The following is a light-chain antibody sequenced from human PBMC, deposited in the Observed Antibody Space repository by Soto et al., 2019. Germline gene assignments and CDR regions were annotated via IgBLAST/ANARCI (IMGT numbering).Light chain of an antibody. Sequence: EIQMTQSPSTLSASVGDRVTITCRASQTISTWMAWCQQTPGKAPKIPVYDASTLQSGVPSRFSGSGAGTECTRTISSLQPEDFATYYCQQFNSYTITFGQGTRLEIK. V-gene: IGKV1-5*01. CDR2: DAS. CDR3: QQFNSYTIT. J-gene: IGKJ5*01. CDR1: QTISTW.